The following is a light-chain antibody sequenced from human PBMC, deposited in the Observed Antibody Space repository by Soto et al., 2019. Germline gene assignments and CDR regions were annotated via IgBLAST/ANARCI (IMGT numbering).Light chain of an antibody. J-gene: IGKJ5*01. CDR3: QQRSNWPPIT. V-gene: IGKV3-11*01. CDR2: DAS. CDR1: QSVSIY. Sequence: EIVLTQSPGTLVLSPVDIASLSCRASQSVSIYLAWYQQRPGQAPRLLIYDASNRATGIPARFSGSGSGTDFTLTISSLEPEDFAVYYCQQRSNWPPITFGQGTRLEIK.